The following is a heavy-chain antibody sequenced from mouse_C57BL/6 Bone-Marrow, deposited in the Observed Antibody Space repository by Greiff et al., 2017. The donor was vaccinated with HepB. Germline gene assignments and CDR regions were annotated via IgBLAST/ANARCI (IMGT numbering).Heavy chain of an antibody. CDR1: GFTFSDYG. CDR2: ISNLAYSI. J-gene: IGHJ1*03. V-gene: IGHV5-15*01. D-gene: IGHD1-1*01. Sequence: EVKVVESGGGLVQPGGSLKLSCAASGFTFSDYGMAWVRQAPRKGPEWVAFISNLAYSIYYADTVTGRFTISRENAKTTLYLEMSSLRSEDTAMYYCARGGGSSPYWYFDVWGTGTTVTVSS. CDR3: ARGGGSSPYWYFDV.